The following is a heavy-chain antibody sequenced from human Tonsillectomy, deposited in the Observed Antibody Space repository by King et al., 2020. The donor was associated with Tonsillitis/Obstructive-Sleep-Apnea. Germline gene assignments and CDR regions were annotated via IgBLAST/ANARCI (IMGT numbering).Heavy chain of an antibody. CDR2: IVVGRGNT. J-gene: IGHJ6*03. CDR3: AADGWELDYYYYYMDV. D-gene: IGHD1-26*01. V-gene: IGHV1-58*01. CDR1: GFTFTSSA. Sequence: QLVQSGPEVKKPGTSVKVSCKASGFTFTSSAVQWGRQARGQRLEWIGWIVVGRGNTNYAQKFQERVTITRDMSTSQAYMELSSLRSEDTAVYYCAADGWELDYYYYYMDVWGKGTTVTVSS.